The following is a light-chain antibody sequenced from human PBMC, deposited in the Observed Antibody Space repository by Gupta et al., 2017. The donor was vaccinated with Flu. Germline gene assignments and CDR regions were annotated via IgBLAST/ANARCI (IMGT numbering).Light chain of an antibody. CDR3: WLSNSGAYV. CDR1: TGAVTSGHY. V-gene: IGLV7-46*01. Sequence: QALVTPDPSLPVSPGGTVTLTCGSSTGAVTSGHYPYWFQQKPGQAPRTLLYDTSNKHTRPPARFSGSRLGGKAALTLAGAQAEDEDEYYCWLSNSGAYVFGTGTKLTVL. CDR2: DTS. J-gene: IGLJ1*01.